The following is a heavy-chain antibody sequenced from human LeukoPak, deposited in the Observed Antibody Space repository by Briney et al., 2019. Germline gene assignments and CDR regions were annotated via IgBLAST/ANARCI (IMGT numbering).Heavy chain of an antibody. Sequence: GGSLRLSCAASGLTFSIHWMNWVRQAPGKGLECVANINQDGSDKYYVDSVKGRFTISRDNTKNSLYLQMNSLRAEDTAVYYCARRGNAYFDYWGQGTLVTVSS. CDR2: INQDGSDK. D-gene: IGHD1-1*01. CDR3: ARRGNAYFDY. V-gene: IGHV3-7*01. CDR1: GLTFSIHW. J-gene: IGHJ4*02.